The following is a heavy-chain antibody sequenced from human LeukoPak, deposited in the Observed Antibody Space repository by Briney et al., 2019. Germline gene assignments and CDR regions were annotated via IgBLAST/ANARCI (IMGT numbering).Heavy chain of an antibody. CDR2: ISWNSGSI. J-gene: IGHJ4*02. D-gene: IGHD3-10*01. CDR1: GFTFDDYA. Sequence: GGSLRLSCAASGFTFDDYAMHWVRQAPGKGLEWVSGISWNSGSIGYADSVKGRFTISRDNAKNSLYLQMNSLGAEDTALYYCAKGYGSGKYFDYWGQGTLVTVSS. V-gene: IGHV3-9*01. CDR3: AKGYGSGKYFDY.